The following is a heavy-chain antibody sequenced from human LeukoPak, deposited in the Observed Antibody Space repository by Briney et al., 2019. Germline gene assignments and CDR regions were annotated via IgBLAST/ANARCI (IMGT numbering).Heavy chain of an antibody. Sequence: APVKVSCKASGYTXTSXXXSXXXXXXGXGXXWXXWISAYNGNTNYAQKLQGRVTMTTDTSTSTAYMELRSLRSDDTAVYYCARVESIAAQIDYWGQGTLVTVS. J-gene: IGHJ4*02. V-gene: IGHV1-18*01. CDR2: ISAYNGNT. D-gene: IGHD6-6*01. CDR3: ARVESIAAQIDY. CDR1: GYTXTSXX.